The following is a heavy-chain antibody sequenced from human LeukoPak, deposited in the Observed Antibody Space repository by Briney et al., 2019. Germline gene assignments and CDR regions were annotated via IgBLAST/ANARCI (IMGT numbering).Heavy chain of an antibody. D-gene: IGHD6-19*01. CDR3: AKGHIAVAGTGFDY. J-gene: IGHJ4*02. Sequence: GGSLRLSCAASGLTFSSYGMHWVRQAPGKGLEWVAFIRYDGSNKYYADSVKGRFTISRDNSKNTLYLQMNSLRAEDTAVYYCAKGHIAVAGTGFDYWGQGTLVTVSS. CDR2: IRYDGSNK. CDR1: GLTFSSYG. V-gene: IGHV3-30*02.